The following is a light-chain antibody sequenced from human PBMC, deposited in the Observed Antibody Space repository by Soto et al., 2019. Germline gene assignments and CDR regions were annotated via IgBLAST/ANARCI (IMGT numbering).Light chain of an antibody. CDR2: SNN. V-gene: IGLV1-44*01. J-gene: IGLJ2*01. CDR1: RSNIGSNT. CDR3: ATWDDSLNGHVV. Sequence: QSVLTQPPSESGTPGQRVTISCSGSRSNIGSNTVNWYQQLPGTAPKFLIYSNNQRPSGVPKRFSGSKSGTSASLAISGLQSEDEADYYCATWDDSLNGHVVFGGGTQLT.